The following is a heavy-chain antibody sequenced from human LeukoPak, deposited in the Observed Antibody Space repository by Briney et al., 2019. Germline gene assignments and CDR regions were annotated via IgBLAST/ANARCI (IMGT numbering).Heavy chain of an antibody. J-gene: IGHJ5*02. D-gene: IGHD2-15*01. V-gene: IGHV5-51*01. CDR1: GYSINNYW. CDR2: IYPADSDI. Sequence: GESLKISCKGSGYSINNYWIAWVRQLPGKGLEWMGIIYPADSDIRYSPSFQGQVTISADKSISTAYLQWNSLKASDTAMYYCARQEYCSGASCYTWFDPWGQGTLVTVSS. CDR3: ARQEYCSGASCYTWFDP.